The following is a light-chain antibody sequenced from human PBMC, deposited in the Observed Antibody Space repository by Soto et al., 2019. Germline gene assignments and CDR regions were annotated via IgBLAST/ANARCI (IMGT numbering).Light chain of an antibody. V-gene: IGKV3-11*01. CDR3: QQRSIWPPYT. J-gene: IGKJ2*01. CDR1: QSVSSY. Sequence: EIVLTQSPATLTLSPGERATLSCRASQSVSSYLAWYQQKPGQAPRLLIHDASNRATGIPARFSGSGSGTDFTLTISSLEPEDFAVYYCQQRSIWPPYTFGQGTKLEIK. CDR2: DAS.